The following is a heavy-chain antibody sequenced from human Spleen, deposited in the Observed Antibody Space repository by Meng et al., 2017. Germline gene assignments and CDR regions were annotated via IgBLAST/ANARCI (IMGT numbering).Heavy chain of an antibody. V-gene: IGHV4-34*01. D-gene: IGHD4-11*01. CDR2: INHSGST. CDR1: GGSFSDYY. CDR3: ARGPTTMAHDFDY. Sequence: QGKLQQWGAGILKPSETPSLACVVSGGSFSDYYWSWIRQPPGKGLEWIGEINHSGSTNYNPSLESRATISVDTSQNNLSLKLSSVTAADSAVYYCARGPTTMAHDFDYWGQGTLVTVSS. J-gene: IGHJ4*02.